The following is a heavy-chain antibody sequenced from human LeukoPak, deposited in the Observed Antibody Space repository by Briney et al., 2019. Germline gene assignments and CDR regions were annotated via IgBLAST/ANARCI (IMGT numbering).Heavy chain of an antibody. Sequence: SETLSLTGTVSGGSVSSGDCYWGWIRQPPGKGLEWIGSLYYRESTYYNPSLKSRVTISVDTSKNQFSLNVKSVTAADTAVYYCARGGGMYYYYSSYNFYSGHDAFDIWGQGTMVTASS. CDR1: GGSVSSGDCY. J-gene: IGHJ3*02. CDR3: ARGGGMYYYYSSYNFYSGHDAFDI. CDR2: LYYREST. D-gene: IGHD3-22*01. V-gene: IGHV4-39*07.